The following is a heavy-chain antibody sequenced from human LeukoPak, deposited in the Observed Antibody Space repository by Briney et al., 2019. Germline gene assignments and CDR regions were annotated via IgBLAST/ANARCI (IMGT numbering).Heavy chain of an antibody. V-gene: IGHV4-4*07. Sequence: SETLSLTCTVSGGSISSYYWSWIRQPAGKGLEWIGRIYTSGSTNYNPSRKSRVTMSVDTSKNQFSLKLSSVNAADTAVYYCARVATIESNWFDPWGQGTLVTVSS. J-gene: IGHJ5*02. CDR2: IYTSGST. D-gene: IGHD1-26*01. CDR3: ARVATIESNWFDP. CDR1: GGSISSYY.